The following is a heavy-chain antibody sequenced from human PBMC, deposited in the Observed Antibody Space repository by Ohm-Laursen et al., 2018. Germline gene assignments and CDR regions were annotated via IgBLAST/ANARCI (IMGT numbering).Heavy chain of an antibody. V-gene: IGHV3-33*06. J-gene: IGHJ4*02. CDR3: GKHRITVGGLVDY. CDR1: GFTFSIYG. D-gene: IGHD6-19*01. CDR2: MWANGRDK. Sequence: SLRLSCAAPGFTFSIYGIHWVRQAPGKGLEWVAVMWANGRDKYYADSVKGRFTVSRDNSKNTVYLHMNSLRAEDTAVYYCGKHRITVGGLVDYWGQGTLVTVSS.